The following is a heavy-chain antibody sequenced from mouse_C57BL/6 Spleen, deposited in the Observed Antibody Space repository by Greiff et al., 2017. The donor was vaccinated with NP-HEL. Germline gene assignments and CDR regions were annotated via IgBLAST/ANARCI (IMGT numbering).Heavy chain of an antibody. J-gene: IGHJ2*01. Sequence: ESGPGLVKPSQSLSLTCSVTGYSITSGYYWNWIRQFPGNKLEWMGYISYDGSNNYNPSLKNRISITRDTSKNQFFLKLNSVTTEDTATYYCARYGNYGGFDYWGQGTTLTVSS. CDR3: ARYGNYGGFDY. CDR1: GYSITSGYY. V-gene: IGHV3-6*01. CDR2: ISYDGSN. D-gene: IGHD2-1*01.